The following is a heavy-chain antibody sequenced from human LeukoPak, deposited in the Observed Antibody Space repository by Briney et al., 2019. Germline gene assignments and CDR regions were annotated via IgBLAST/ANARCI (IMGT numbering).Heavy chain of an antibody. J-gene: IGHJ4*02. CDR3: ATSSDTTMVFDY. CDR1: GFTFSSYW. D-gene: IGHD5-18*01. Sequence: GGSLGLSCVASGFTFSSYWMHWVRQAPGKGLVWVSRITSDGRITSYADSVKGRFTISRDNAKNTLYLQMNSLRAEDTAVYYCATSSDTTMVFDYWGQGALVTVSS. CDR2: ITSDGRIT. V-gene: IGHV3-74*01.